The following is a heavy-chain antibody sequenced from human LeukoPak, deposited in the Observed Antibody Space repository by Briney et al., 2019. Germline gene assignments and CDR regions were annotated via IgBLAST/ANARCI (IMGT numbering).Heavy chain of an antibody. V-gene: IGHV1-46*01. J-gene: IGHJ6*02. CDR1: GYTFTRYY. D-gene: IGHD4-23*01. CDR3: ARDTYGGNSYYYYGMDV. CDR2: INPSGGST. Sequence: ASVKVSCKASGYTFTRYYMNWVRQAPGQGLEWMGVINPSGGSTSYAQKFQDRVTMTRDTSTSTVYMELSSLRSEDTAVYYCARDTYGGNSYYYYGMDVWGQGTTVTVSS.